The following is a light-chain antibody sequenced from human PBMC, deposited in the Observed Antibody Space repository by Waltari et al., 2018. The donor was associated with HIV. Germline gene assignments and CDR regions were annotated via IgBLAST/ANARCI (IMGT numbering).Light chain of an antibody. V-gene: IGLV2-8*01. Sequence: ALTQPPSASGSPGQSVTISCTGTSSDVGGYNYVAWYQHHPGKAPKLMFYEVSKRPSGVPDRFPGSTSGSTVSLPVSELQAEDEADYYCSSYAGSNNRWVFGGGTKLTAL. CDR2: EVS. CDR1: SSDVGGYNY. J-gene: IGLJ3*02. CDR3: SSYAGSNNRWV.